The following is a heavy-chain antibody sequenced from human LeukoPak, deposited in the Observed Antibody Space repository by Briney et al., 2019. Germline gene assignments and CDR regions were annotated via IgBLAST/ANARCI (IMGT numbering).Heavy chain of an antibody. D-gene: IGHD3-3*01. CDR1: GYTFTSYY. Sequence: GASVKVSCKASGYTFTSYYMHWVRQAPGQGLEWMGIINPSGGSTSYAQKFQGRVTMTRDTSTSTVYMELSSLRSEDTAMYYCASQNYDFWSGYYPDAFDIWGQGTMVTVSS. V-gene: IGHV1-46*01. CDR2: INPSGGST. CDR3: ASQNYDFWSGYYPDAFDI. J-gene: IGHJ3*02.